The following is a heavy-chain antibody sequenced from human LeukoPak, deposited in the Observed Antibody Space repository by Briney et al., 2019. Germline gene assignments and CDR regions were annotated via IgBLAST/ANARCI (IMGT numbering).Heavy chain of an antibody. J-gene: IGHJ4*02. CDR3: ARGEIYTAHSDY. Sequence: PSETLSLTCTVSGGSISSYYWNWIRQPPGKGLEWIGYIYYSGSTNYNPSLKSRVTISVDTSKNQFSLKLSSVTAADTAVYYCARGEIYTAHSDYWGQGTLVTVSS. CDR2: IYYSGST. V-gene: IGHV4-59*01. D-gene: IGHD5-18*01. CDR1: GGSISSYY.